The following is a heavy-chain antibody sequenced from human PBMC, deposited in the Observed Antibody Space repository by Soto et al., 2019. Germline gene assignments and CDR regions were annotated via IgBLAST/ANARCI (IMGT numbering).Heavy chain of an antibody. D-gene: IGHD2-15*01. Sequence: PGGSLRLPCAAAGFTFSRYDMSWVRQAPGKGLAWFSAISGSGASTYYAHSVKGRFTISRDSSKNTLYLQMNSLRAEDSAVYYCAKEFHEAPLISALDPFDYWGQGTLVTVSS. J-gene: IGHJ4*02. V-gene: IGHV3-23*01. CDR1: GFTFSRYD. CDR2: ISGSGAST. CDR3: AKEFHEAPLISALDPFDY.